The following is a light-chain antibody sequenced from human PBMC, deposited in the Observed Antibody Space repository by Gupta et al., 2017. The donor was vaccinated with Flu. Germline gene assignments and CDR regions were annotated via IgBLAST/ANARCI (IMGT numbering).Light chain of an antibody. CDR1: SLRSYY. J-gene: IGLJ2*01. Sequence: SSALTQDPAVSGALGQKVRITCQGDSLRSYYVSWYQQKPGQPPILVIYDKNNRPSGTPGRFSASSSGNTASVTITGAEEEEGADYYGDSQDSNGNFVFGGGTKLTVL. V-gene: IGLV3-19*01. CDR3: DSQDSNGNFV. CDR2: DKN.